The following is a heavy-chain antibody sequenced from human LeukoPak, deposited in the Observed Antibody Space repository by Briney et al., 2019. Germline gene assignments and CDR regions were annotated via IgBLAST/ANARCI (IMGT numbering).Heavy chain of an antibody. J-gene: IGHJ4*02. CDR1: GFTFSSYA. CDR2: ISTSGADA. V-gene: IGHV3-23*01. D-gene: IGHD4-17*01. Sequence: GGSLRPSCTASGFTFSSYAMVWVRQAPRKGLEWVSAISTSGADASYADSVKGRFTVSRDNSKNTLSLQMNSLRADDTALYYCAKGQNGALRDYWGQGTLVTVSS. CDR3: AKGQNGALRDY.